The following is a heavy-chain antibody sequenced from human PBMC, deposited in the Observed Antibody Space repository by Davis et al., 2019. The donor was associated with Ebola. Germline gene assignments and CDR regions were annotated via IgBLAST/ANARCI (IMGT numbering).Heavy chain of an antibody. V-gene: IGHV3-30*18. Sequence: GESLKISCAASGFTFSSYEMNWVRQAPGKGLEWVAVISYDGSNKYYADSVKGRFTISRDNSKNTLYLQMNSLRAEDTAVYYCAKALGYSSSSHYYYGMDVWGQGTTVTVSS. CDR3: AKALGYSSSSHYYYGMDV. D-gene: IGHD6-6*01. CDR1: GFTFSSYE. J-gene: IGHJ6*02. CDR2: ISYDGSNK.